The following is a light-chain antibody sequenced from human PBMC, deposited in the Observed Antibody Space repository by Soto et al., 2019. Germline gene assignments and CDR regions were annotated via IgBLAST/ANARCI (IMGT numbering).Light chain of an antibody. CDR2: AAS. CDR3: QQYNNWPPLFA. Sequence: EIVMTQSPATLSVSPGERVTLSCRARQSVSSNLAWYQQRPGQAPMLLIYAASTRATGIPARFSGRGSGTEFTLTIGSLQSEDFAVYCCQQYNNWPPLFAFGQGTKVEIK. J-gene: IGKJ2*01. CDR1: QSVSSN. V-gene: IGKV3-15*01.